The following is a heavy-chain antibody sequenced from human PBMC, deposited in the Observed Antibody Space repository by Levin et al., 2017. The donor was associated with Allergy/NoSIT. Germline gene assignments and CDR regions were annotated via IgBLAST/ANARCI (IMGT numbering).Heavy chain of an antibody. D-gene: IGHD3-10*01. V-gene: IGHV3-30*18. CDR3: AKKTYGSGGGHFDY. J-gene: IGHJ4*02. Sequence: GGSLRLSCAASGFTFSSYGMHWVRQAPGKGLEWVAVISYDGSNKYYADSVKGRFTISRDNSKNTLYLQMNSLRAEDTAVYYCAKKTYGSGGGHFDYWGQGTLVTVSS. CDR2: ISYDGSNK. CDR1: GFTFSSYG.